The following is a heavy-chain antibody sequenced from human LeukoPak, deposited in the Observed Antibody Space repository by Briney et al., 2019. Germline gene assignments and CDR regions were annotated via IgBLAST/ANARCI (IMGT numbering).Heavy chain of an antibody. J-gene: IGHJ6*03. V-gene: IGHV3-20*04. Sequence: PGGSLRPSCAASGFTFDDYAMSWVRQAPGKGLEWVSGINWNGDSTGYADSVKGRFTISRDNAKNSLYLQVNSLRAEDTALYYCARFNYFYYMDVWGKGTTVTVSS. CDR2: INWNGDST. CDR3: ARFNYFYYMDV. CDR1: GFTFDDYA.